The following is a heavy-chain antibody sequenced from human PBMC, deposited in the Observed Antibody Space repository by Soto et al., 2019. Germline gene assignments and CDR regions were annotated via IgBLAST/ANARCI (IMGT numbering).Heavy chain of an antibody. V-gene: IGHV3-30-3*01. CDR1: GFTFSTYA. D-gene: IGHD1-1*01. J-gene: IGHJ4*02. Sequence: QVQVVESGGGVVQPGGSLRLSCAASGFTFSTYAMHWVRQAPGKGPDWVAFISSDGSNEYYADSVKGRFTISRDNSKKTLYLQMNSLRPEDTALYCCVSRGISAFDHWGQGTLVTVSS. CDR2: ISSDGSNE. CDR3: VSRGISAFDH.